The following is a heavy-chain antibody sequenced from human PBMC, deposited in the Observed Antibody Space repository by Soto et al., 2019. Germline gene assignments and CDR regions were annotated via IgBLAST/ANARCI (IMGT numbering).Heavy chain of an antibody. D-gene: IGHD3-22*01. Sequence: PVGSLRLSGAASGFTFTNYGMHWVRQAPGKGLEWVAIIWYDGSNKYYADSVKGRFTISRDNSKNTLYLQMNSLRAEDTAMYYCAKHMDDSGYFYVEGADHWGQGTLVTVSS. CDR1: GFTFTNYG. J-gene: IGHJ4*02. CDR3: AKHMDDSGYFYVEGADH. CDR2: IWYDGSNK. V-gene: IGHV3-33*03.